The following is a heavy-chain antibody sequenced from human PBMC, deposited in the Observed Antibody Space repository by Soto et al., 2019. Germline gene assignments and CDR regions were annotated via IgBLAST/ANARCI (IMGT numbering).Heavy chain of an antibody. V-gene: IGHV4-31*03. Sequence: LSLTCTVSGGSISSGGYYWSWIRQHPGKGLEWIGYIYYSGSTYYNPSLKSRVTISVDTSKNQFSLKLSSVTAADTAVYYCARDQDSSGYYLGAFDIWGQGTMVTVSS. CDR3: ARDQDSSGYYLGAFDI. D-gene: IGHD3-22*01. CDR1: GGSISSGGYY. CDR2: IYYSGST. J-gene: IGHJ3*02.